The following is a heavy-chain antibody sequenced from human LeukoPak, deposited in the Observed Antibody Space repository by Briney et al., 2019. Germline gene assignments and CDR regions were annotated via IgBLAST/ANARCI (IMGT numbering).Heavy chain of an antibody. CDR1: GDSINSLDL. CDR3: AGLVGRYSSGLYYYYFDY. D-gene: IGHD3-22*01. Sequence: ASETLSLTCTVSGDSINSLDLWSWVRQPPGKGLEWIGEMYLSGTTHSNPSVKSRVTISIDKSKNQFFLNLSSVTAADTAVYHCAGLVGRYSSGLYYYYFDYWGQGTLVTVSS. V-gene: IGHV4-4*02. J-gene: IGHJ4*02. CDR2: MYLSGTT.